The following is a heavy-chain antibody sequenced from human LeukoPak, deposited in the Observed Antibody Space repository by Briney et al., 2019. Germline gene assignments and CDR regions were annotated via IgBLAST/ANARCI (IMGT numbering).Heavy chain of an antibody. Sequence: SETLSLTCAVSGDSISSGDYSWSWIRQPSGKGLEWIGYIFHSGPSYYNPSPKSRVTISVDRSKNQFSLRLTSVTAADTAVYYCARELWFVNAPGSWLDPWGQGILVTVSS. CDR1: GDSISSGDYS. V-gene: IGHV4-30-2*01. CDR3: ARELWFVNAPGSWLDP. CDR2: IFHSGPS. D-gene: IGHD3-10*01. J-gene: IGHJ5*02.